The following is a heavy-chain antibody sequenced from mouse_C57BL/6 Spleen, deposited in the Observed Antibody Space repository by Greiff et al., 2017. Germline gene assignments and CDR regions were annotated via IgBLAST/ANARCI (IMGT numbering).Heavy chain of an antibody. D-gene: IGHD2-4*01. V-gene: IGHV1-76*01. J-gene: IGHJ2*01. Sequence: QVHLQQSGPELVRPGASVKLSCKASGYTFTDYSINWVKQRPGQGLEWIARICPGSGNTYYNEKFKGKATLTAENASSTAYMQLSSLTSEAAAVYFCARAYDYDGFDYWGQGTTLTVSS. CDR3: ARAYDYDGFDY. CDR2: ICPGSGNT. CDR1: GYTFTDYS.